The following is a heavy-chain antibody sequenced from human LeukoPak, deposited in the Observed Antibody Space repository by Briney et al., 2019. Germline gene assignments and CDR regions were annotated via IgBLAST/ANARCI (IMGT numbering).Heavy chain of an antibody. CDR1: GFTFSNTW. CDR3: TREDIVVVPAAMGNYYYGMDV. V-gene: IGHV3-15*01. CDR2: IKSKTDGGTT. Sequence: GGSLRLSCAASGFTFSNTWMGWVRQAPGKGLEWVGRIKSKTDGGTTDCAAPVKGRFTISRDDSKNTLYLQMNSLKTEDTAVYYCTREDIVVVPAAMGNYYYGMDVWGKGTTVTVSS. J-gene: IGHJ6*04. D-gene: IGHD2-2*01.